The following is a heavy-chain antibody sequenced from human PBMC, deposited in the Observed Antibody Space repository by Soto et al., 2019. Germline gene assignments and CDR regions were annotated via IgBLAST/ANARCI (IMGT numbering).Heavy chain of an antibody. CDR1: GFTFSSYE. J-gene: IGHJ6*02. V-gene: IGHV3-48*03. Sequence: PGGSLRLSCAASGFTFSSYEMNWVRQAPGKGLEWVSYISSSGSTIYYADSVKGRFAISRDNAKNSLYLQMNSLRAEDTAVYYCARSGFLEVYGMDVWGQGTTVTVS. D-gene: IGHD3-3*01. CDR2: ISSSGSTI. CDR3: ARSGFLEVYGMDV.